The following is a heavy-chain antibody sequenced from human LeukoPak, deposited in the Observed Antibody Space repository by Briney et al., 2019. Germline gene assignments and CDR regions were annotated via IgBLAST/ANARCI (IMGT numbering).Heavy chain of an antibody. J-gene: IGHJ4*02. CDR2: INPSGGST. Sequence: ASVKGSCKASVYTFTSYYMHWVRQAPGQGLEWMGIINPSGGSTSYAQKFQGRVTMTRDTSTGTVYMELSSLRSEDTAVYYCARGHYYDSSGYYPDHYDYWGQGTLVTVSS. CDR3: ARGHYYDSSGYYPDHYDY. D-gene: IGHD3-22*01. V-gene: IGHV1-46*01. CDR1: VYTFTSYY.